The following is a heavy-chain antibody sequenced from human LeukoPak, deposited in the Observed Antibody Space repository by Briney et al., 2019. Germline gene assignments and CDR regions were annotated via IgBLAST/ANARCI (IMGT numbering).Heavy chain of an antibody. CDR2: INHSGST. Sequence: SETLSLTCAVYGGSFSGYYWGWIRQPPGKGLEWIGEINHSGSTNYNPSLKSRVTISVDTSKNQFSLKLSSVTAADTAVYYCARPIRAAGSDAFDIWGQGTMVTVSS. D-gene: IGHD6-19*01. J-gene: IGHJ3*02. CDR3: ARPIRAAGSDAFDI. CDR1: GGSFSGYY. V-gene: IGHV4-34*01.